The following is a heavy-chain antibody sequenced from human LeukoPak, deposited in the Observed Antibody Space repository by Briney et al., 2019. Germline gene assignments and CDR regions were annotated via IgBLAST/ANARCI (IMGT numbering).Heavy chain of an antibody. Sequence: GGSLRLSCAVSGITLSNYGMSWVRQAPGKGLEWVAGISGSAGGTYYADSVEGRFTISRDNAKNTLYLQLNNLRAEDTAVYFCAKRGVVIRVILVGFHKEANYFDSWGQGALVTVSS. V-gene: IGHV3-23*01. CDR1: GITLSNYG. CDR3: AKRGVVIRVILVGFHKEANYFDS. J-gene: IGHJ4*02. CDR2: ISGSAGGT. D-gene: IGHD3-22*01.